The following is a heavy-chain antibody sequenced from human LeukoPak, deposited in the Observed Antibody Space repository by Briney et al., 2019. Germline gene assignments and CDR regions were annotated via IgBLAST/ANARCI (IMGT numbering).Heavy chain of an antibody. Sequence: PGGSLRLSCAASGFTFSSYAMSWVRQAPGKGLEWVSAISGSGGSTYYADSVKGRFTISRDNSKNTLYLQMNSLRAEDTAVYYCAKDYYDSSSTYYFLHWGRKTVVTVSS. V-gene: IGHV3-23*01. CDR3: AKDYYDSSSTYYFLH. CDR1: GFTFSSYA. D-gene: IGHD3-22*01. J-gene: IGHJ4*02. CDR2: ISGSGGST.